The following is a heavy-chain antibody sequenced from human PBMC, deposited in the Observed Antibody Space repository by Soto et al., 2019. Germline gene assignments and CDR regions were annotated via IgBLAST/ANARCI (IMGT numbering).Heavy chain of an antibody. J-gene: IGHJ4*02. V-gene: IGHV3-13*01. CDR2: IGTAGDT. Sequence: GGSLRLSCAASGFTFSSYDMHWVRQATGKGLGWVSAIGTAGDTYYPGSVKGRFTISRENAKNSLYLQMNSLRAGDTAVYYCARGRSSGWEYYFDYWGQGTLVTVSS. CDR1: GFTFSSYD. CDR3: ARGRSSGWEYYFDY. D-gene: IGHD6-19*01.